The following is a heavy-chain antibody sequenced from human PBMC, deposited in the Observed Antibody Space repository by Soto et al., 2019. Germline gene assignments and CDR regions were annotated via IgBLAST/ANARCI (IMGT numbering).Heavy chain of an antibody. CDR1: GFTVSNNY. V-gene: IGHV3-66*01. D-gene: IGHD1-26*01. CDR2: IYSGGAT. CDR3: ARGNPIGSDYRDPFDY. Sequence: GGSLRLSCVATGFTVSNNYMSWVRQAPGKGLEWVSVIYSGGATHYADSVKGRFIISRDNFKNTLYLQMSCLRAEDTAVYFCARGNPIGSDYRDPFDYWGQGTLVTVSS. J-gene: IGHJ4*02.